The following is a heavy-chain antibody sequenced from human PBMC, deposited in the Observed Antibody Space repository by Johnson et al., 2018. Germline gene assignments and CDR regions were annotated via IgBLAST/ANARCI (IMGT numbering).Heavy chain of an antibody. Sequence: VQLLESGGGVVQPGRSLRLSCAASGFTFRSYAMHWVRQAPGKGLEWVAVISYAGSNKYYADSVKGRFPISSDNSKNTLYLQMNSLRAEDTAVYYCARDKVAGGSYYYYYYMDVWGKGTTVTVSS. J-gene: IGHJ6*03. CDR2: ISYAGSNK. CDR3: ARDKVAGGSYYYYYYMDV. D-gene: IGHD6-19*01. V-gene: IGHV3-30-3*01. CDR1: GFTFRSYA.